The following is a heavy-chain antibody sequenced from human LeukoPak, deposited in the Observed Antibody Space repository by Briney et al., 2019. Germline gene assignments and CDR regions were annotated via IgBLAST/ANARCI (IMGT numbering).Heavy chain of an antibody. CDR2: INPNSGGT. CDR1: GYTFTGYY. V-gene: IGHV1-2*02. J-gene: IGHJ4*02. Sequence: ASVKVCCKASGYTFTGYYMHWVRQAPGQGLEWMGGINPNSGGTNYAQKFQGRVTMTRDTSISTAYMELSRLRSDDKAVYYCARVPRAAYDSSGYYYGYWGEGTLVTVSS. CDR3: ARVPRAAYDSSGYYYGY. D-gene: IGHD3-22*01.